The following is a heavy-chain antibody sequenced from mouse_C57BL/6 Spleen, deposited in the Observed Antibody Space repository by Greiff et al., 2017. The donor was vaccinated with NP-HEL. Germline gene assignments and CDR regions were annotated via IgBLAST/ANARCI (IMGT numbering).Heavy chain of an antibody. CDR3: ERDYDERYWYFDV. CDR1: GYTFTSYW. V-gene: IGHV1-64*01. J-gene: IGHJ1*03. CDR2: IHPNSGST. Sequence: VQLQQPGAELVKPGASVKLSCKASGYTFTSYWMHWVKQRPGQGLEWIGMIHPNSGSTNYNEKFKSKATLTVDKSSSTAYMQLSSLTSEDSAVYYCERDYDERYWYFDVWGTGTTVTVSS. D-gene: IGHD2-4*01.